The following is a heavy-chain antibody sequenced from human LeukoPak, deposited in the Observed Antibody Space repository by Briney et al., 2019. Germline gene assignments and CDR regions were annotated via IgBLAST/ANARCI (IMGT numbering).Heavy chain of an antibody. Sequence: SVKVSCKASGCTFTSYDINWVRQATGQGLEWMGGIIPILGTANYAQKFQGRVTITADESTSTAYMELSSLRSEDTAVYYCARDNGGTAMAYYYYYYMDVWGKGTTVIISS. CDR3: ARDNGGTAMAYYYYYYMDV. J-gene: IGHJ6*03. CDR1: GCTFTSYD. CDR2: IIPILGTA. V-gene: IGHV1-69*13. D-gene: IGHD5-18*01.